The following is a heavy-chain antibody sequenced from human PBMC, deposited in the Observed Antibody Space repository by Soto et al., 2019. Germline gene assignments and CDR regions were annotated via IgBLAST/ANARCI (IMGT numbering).Heavy chain of an antibody. CDR3: ARSIVVVTALDY. D-gene: IGHD2-21*02. V-gene: IGHV1-3*01. CDR2: INAGNGNT. CDR1: VYTFTIYA. J-gene: IGHJ4*02. Sequence: ASVKVSCTASVYTFTIYAIHWVRQAPGQRLEWMGWINAGNGNTKYSQKFQGRVTITRDTSASTAYMELSSLRSEDTAVYYCARSIVVVTALDYWGQGTLVTVSS.